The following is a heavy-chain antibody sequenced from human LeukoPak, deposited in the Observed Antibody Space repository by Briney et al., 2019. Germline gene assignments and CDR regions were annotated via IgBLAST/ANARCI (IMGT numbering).Heavy chain of an antibody. D-gene: IGHD4-17*01. CDR3: ASRSSTVAKFPFHY. Sequence: ASVKVSCKASGYTFTGYYIHWVRQAPGQGLEWRGWINPNNGGTNYARGFQGRVTMTRDTSISTAYMELTGLTSDDTAVYYCASRSSTVAKFPFHYWGQGTLVTVSP. V-gene: IGHV1-2*02. CDR1: GYTFTGYY. J-gene: IGHJ4*02. CDR2: INPNNGGT.